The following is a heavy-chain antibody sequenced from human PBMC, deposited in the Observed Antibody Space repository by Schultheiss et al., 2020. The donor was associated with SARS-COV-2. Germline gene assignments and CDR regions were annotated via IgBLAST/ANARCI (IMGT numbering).Heavy chain of an antibody. Sequence: ETLSLTCTVSGGSISSYYWSWIRQPAGKGLEWIGRIYTSGSTNYNPSLKSRVTISVDTSKNQFSLKLSSVTAADTAVYYCARGRGCSSTSCSNWFDPWGQGTLVTVSS. D-gene: IGHD2-2*01. CDR1: GGSISSYY. CDR3: ARGRGCSSTSCSNWFDP. J-gene: IGHJ5*02. CDR2: IYTSGST. V-gene: IGHV4-4*07.